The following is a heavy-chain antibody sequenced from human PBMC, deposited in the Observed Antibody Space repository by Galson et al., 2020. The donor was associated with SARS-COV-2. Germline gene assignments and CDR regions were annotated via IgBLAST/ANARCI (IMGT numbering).Heavy chain of an antibody. V-gene: IGHV3-23*01. Sequence: GESLKISCAASGFTFSSYAMSWVRQAPGKGLEWVSAISGSGGSTYYADSVKGRFTISRDNSKNTLYLQMNSLRAEDTAVYYCAKDLLYSSSSDYYYYGMDVWGQGTTVTVSS. D-gene: IGHD6-6*01. CDR2: ISGSGGST. J-gene: IGHJ6*02. CDR1: GFTFSSYA. CDR3: AKDLLYSSSSDYYYYGMDV.